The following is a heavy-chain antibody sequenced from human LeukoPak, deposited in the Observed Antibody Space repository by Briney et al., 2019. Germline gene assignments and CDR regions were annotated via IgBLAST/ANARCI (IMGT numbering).Heavy chain of an antibody. V-gene: IGHV3-23*01. CDR1: GFTFSSYA. CDR2: ISGSGGST. Sequence: GSLRLSCAASGFTFSSYAMSWVRQAPGKGLGWVSAISGSGGSTYYADSVKGRFTISRDNSKNTLYLQMNSLRAEDTAVYYCAKDFAITIFGVVTPNWFDPWGQGTLVTVSS. J-gene: IGHJ5*02. CDR3: AKDFAITIFGVVTPNWFDP. D-gene: IGHD3-3*01.